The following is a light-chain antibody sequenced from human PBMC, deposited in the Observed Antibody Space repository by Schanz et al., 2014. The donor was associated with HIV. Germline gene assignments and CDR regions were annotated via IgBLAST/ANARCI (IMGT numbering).Light chain of an antibody. CDR2: GNS. CDR1: SSNIGSDE. V-gene: IGLV1-40*01. J-gene: IGLJ2*01. CDR3: SAYTRSRTVV. Sequence: QTVVTQPPSVSGAPGQRVTISCSGSSSNIGSDEVNWYQQLPGTAPKLLIYGNSNRPSGVPDRFSGSKSGTSASLAITGLQAEDEADYYCSAYTRSRTVVFGGGTKLTVL.